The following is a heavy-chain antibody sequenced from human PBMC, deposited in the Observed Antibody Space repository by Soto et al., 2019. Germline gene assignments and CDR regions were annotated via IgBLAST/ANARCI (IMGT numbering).Heavy chain of an antibody. CDR1: GYTFTSYY. J-gene: IGHJ6*02. V-gene: IGHV1-46*01. CDR3: ARAALKLADYYYGMDX. D-gene: IGHD1-7*01. CDR2: INPSGGST. Sequence: ASVKVSCKASGYTFTSYYMHWVRQAPGQGLEWMGIINPSGGSTSYAQKFQGRVTMTRDTSTSTVYMELSSLRSEDTAVYYCARAALKLADYYYGMDXWGQGTTVTVSS.